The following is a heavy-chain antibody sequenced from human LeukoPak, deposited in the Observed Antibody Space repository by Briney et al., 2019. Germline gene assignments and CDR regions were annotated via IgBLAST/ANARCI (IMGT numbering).Heavy chain of an antibody. Sequence: KPSETLSLTCSVSGASVSSAGYYWSWIRQPPGKGLEWIGYIYYSGSTNYNPSLKSRVTISVDTSKNQFSLKLSSVTAADTAVYYCARDRGLMPFDYWGQGTLVTVSS. CDR1: GASVSSAGYY. D-gene: IGHD3-10*01. CDR3: ARDRGLMPFDY. CDR2: IYYSGST. V-gene: IGHV4-61*08. J-gene: IGHJ4*02.